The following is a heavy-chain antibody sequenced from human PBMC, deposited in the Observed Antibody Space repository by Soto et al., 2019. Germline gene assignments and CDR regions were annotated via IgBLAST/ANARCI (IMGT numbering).Heavy chain of an antibody. J-gene: IGHJ4*02. Sequence: GGSLRLACAASGFTFSGSAMHWVRQASGKGLEWVGRIRSKANSYATAYAASVKGRFTISRDDSKNTAYLQMNSLKTEDTAVYYCARDVYMVYATKKFDYWGQGTLVSVSS. D-gene: IGHD2-8*01. V-gene: IGHV3-73*01. CDR3: ARDVYMVYATKKFDY. CDR1: GFTFSGSA. CDR2: IRSKANSYAT.